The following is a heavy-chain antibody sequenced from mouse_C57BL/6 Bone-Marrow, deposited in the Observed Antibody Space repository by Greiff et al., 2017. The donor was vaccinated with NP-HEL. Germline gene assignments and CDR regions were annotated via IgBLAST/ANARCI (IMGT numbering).Heavy chain of an antibody. CDR1: GFTFSSYG. J-gene: IGHJ2*01. CDR2: ISSGGSYT. D-gene: IGHD1-1*01. Sequence: EVQRVESGGDLVKPGGSLKLSCAASGFTFSSYGMSWVRQTPDKRLEWVATISSGGSYTYYPDSVKGRFTISRDNAKNTLYLQMSSLKSEDTAMYYCARHLYYGSSYVGYWGQGTTLTVSS. V-gene: IGHV5-6*01. CDR3: ARHLYYGSSYVGY.